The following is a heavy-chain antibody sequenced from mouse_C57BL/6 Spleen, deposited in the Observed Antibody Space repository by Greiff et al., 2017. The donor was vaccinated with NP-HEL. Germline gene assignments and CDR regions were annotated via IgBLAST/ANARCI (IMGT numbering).Heavy chain of an antibody. CDR2: INPNNGGT. J-gene: IGHJ2*01. V-gene: IGHV1-26*01. Sequence: VQLQQSGPELVKPGASVKISCKASGYTFTDYYMNWVKQSHGKSLEWIGDINPNNGGTSYNQKFKGKATLTVDKSSSTAYMELRSLTSEDSAVYYCAREGLRGYYFDYWGQGTTLTVSS. D-gene: IGHD2-4*01. CDR1: GYTFTDYY. CDR3: AREGLRGYYFDY.